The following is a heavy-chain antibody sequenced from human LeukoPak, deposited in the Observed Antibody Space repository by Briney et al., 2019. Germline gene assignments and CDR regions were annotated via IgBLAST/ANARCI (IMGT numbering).Heavy chain of an antibody. CDR3: ARVSRSSSDDY. J-gene: IGHJ4*02. CDR1: GYTFTGYY. CDR2: INPNSGGT. Sequence: GASVKVSCKASGYTFTGYYMHWVRQAPGQGLEWMGWINPNSGGTNYAQKFQGRVTITADKSTSTAYMELSSLRSEDTAVYYCARVSRSSSDDYWGQGTLVTVSS. V-gene: IGHV1-2*02. D-gene: IGHD6-25*01.